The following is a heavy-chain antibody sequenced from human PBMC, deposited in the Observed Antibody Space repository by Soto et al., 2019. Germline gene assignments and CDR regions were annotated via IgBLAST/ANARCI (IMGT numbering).Heavy chain of an antibody. D-gene: IGHD3-22*01. CDR3: AAGGGYYYDSSGYYYTFAFDI. J-gene: IGHJ3*02. CDR1: GFTFTSSA. V-gene: IGHV1-58*02. CDR2: IVVGSGKT. Sequence: QMQLVQSGPEVKKPGTSVKVSCKASGFTFTSSAMQWVRQARGQRLEWIGWIVVGSGKTNYAQKFQERVTITRDMSTSPAYMGLSSLRSEDTGVYYWAAGGGYYYDSSGYYYTFAFDIWGQGTMVTVSS.